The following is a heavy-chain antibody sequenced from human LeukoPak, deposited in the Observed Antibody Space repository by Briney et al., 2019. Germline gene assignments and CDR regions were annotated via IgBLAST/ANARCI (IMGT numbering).Heavy chain of an antibody. Sequence: PSETLSLTCTVSGGSLSSYYWSWIRQPPGKGLEWIGYIYYSGSTNYNPPLKSRVTISVDTSKNQFSLKLSSVTAADTAVYYCARGKQQLVDYWGQGTLVTVSS. CDR2: IYYSGST. V-gene: IGHV4-59*01. CDR3: ARGKQQLVDY. J-gene: IGHJ4*02. D-gene: IGHD6-13*01. CDR1: GGSLSSYY.